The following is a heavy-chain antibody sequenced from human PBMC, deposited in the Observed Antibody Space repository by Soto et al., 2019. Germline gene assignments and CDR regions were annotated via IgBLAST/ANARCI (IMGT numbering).Heavy chain of an antibody. V-gene: IGHV4-30-4*01. CDR3: ARGRGYSYGLDP. D-gene: IGHD5-18*01. J-gene: IGHJ5*02. Sequence: QVQLQESGPGLVKPSQTLSLTCTVSGVSISSNTNYWSWIRQPPGEGLEWIGFISYSGTTSYSPSLKSRVAISLDTSKNQFSLSLSSVTATDTAVYYCARGRGYSYGLDPWGQGTLVTVSS. CDR2: ISYSGTT. CDR1: GVSISSNTNY.